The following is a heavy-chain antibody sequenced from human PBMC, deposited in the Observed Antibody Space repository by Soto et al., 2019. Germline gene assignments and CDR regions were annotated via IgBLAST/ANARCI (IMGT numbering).Heavy chain of an antibody. CDR3: AKVLREGVLMAYFDY. D-gene: IGHD2-8*01. Sequence: EVQLVESGGGLVQPGRSLRLSCAASGFTFDDYAMHWVRQAPGKGLEWVSGISWNSGSIGYADSVKGRFTISRDNAKNSLYLQMNSLRAEDTALYYCAKVLREGVLMAYFDYWGQGTLVTVSS. CDR1: GFTFDDYA. J-gene: IGHJ4*02. V-gene: IGHV3-9*01. CDR2: ISWNSGSI.